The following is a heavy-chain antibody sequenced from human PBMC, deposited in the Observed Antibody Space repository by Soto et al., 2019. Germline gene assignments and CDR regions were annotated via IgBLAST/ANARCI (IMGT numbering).Heavy chain of an antibody. J-gene: IGHJ5*02. D-gene: IGHD3-10*01. CDR2: IWYDGSNK. Sequence: GGSLRLSCAASGFTFSSYGMHWVRQAPGKGLEWVAVIWYDGSNKYYADSVKGRFTISRDNSKNTLYLQMNSLRAEDTAVYYCARDGLPIYYGSGSYYNEWFDPWGQGTLVTVSS. V-gene: IGHV3-33*01. CDR1: GFTFSSYG. CDR3: ARDGLPIYYGSGSYYNEWFDP.